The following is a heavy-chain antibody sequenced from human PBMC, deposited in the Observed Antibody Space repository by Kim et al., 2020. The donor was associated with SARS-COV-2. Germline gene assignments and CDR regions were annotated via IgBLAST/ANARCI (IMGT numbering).Heavy chain of an antibody. Sequence: GGSLRLSCAASGFTFSSYGMHWVRQAPGKGLEWVAVISYDGSNKYYADSVKGRFTISRDNSKNTLYLQMNSLRAEDTAVYYCAKSGIQLWFDAFDIWGQGTMVTVSS. CDR1: GFTFSSYG. CDR2: ISYDGSNK. CDR3: AKSGIQLWFDAFDI. V-gene: IGHV3-30*18. D-gene: IGHD5-18*01. J-gene: IGHJ3*02.